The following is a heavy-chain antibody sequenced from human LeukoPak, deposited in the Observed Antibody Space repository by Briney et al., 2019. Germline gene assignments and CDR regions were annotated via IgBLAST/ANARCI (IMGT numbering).Heavy chain of an antibody. CDR3: AKDHIQQLVPDAFDI. V-gene: IGHV3-23*01. CDR1: GFTFSSYA. CDR2: ISGSGGGT. D-gene: IGHD6-13*01. Sequence: GGSLRLSCAASGFTFSSYAMSWVRQAPGKGLEWVSAISGSGGGTYYADSVKGRFTISRDNSKNTLYLQMNSLRAEDTAVYYCAKDHIQQLVPDAFDIWGQGTMVTVSS. J-gene: IGHJ3*02.